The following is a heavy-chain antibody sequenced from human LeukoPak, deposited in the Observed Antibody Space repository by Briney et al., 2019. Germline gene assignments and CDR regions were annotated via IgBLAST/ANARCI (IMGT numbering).Heavy chain of an antibody. V-gene: IGHV3-43*02. CDR2: ISGDGGST. D-gene: IGHD6-13*01. CDR1: GFTFDDYA. J-gene: IGHJ4*02. CDR3: AKDICGAAAEVSPYDY. Sequence: GGSLTLSCAVSGFTFDDYAMHWVRQAPGKGLEWVSLISGDGGSTYYADSVKGRFTISRHNSRNSLFLQMNSLRTEDTALYYCAKDICGAAAEVSPYDYWGQGTLVTVSS.